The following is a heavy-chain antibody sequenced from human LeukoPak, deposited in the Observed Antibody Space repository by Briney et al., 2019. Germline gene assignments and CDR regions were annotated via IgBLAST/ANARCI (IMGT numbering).Heavy chain of an antibody. D-gene: IGHD2-2*01. J-gene: IGHJ4*02. CDR3: SKWKAIVLVPAARSPIDY. CDR2: ISGSGVTT. V-gene: IGHV3-23*01. Sequence: PGGSLRLSCAASGFTFSNYGMSWVRQAPGKGLEWVSAISGSGVTTYYADSVKGRFTISRDNSKHTLYLQMNGLRAEDTAVYYCSKWKAIVLVPAARSPIDYWGQGTLVTVSS. CDR1: GFTFSNYG.